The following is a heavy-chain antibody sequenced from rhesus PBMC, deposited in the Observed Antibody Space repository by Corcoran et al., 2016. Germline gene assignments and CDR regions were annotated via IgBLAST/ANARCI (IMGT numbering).Heavy chain of an antibody. D-gene: IGHD2-27*01. CDR1: GYSISSGYG. V-gene: IGHV4-127*01. CDR3: AREGRIYSRFDY. Sequence: QVQLQESGPGLVKPSETLSLTCAVSGYSISSGYGWGWIRQPPGKGLEWIGQIYVGSGSTYYNPSLKSRVTVSKDTSKNQFSLKLSSVTAADTAVYYCAREGRIYSRFDYWGQGVLVTVSS. CDR2: IYVGSGST. J-gene: IGHJ4*01.